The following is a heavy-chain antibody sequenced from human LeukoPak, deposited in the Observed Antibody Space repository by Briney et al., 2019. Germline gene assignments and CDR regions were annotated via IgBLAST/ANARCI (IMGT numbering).Heavy chain of an antibody. Sequence: SETLSLTCTVSGGSISSYYWSWIRQPPGKGLEWIGYIYYSGSTNYNPSLKSRVTISVDTSKNQFSLKLSSVTAADTAVYYCAVNSSGWYRVFDIWGQGTMVTVSS. D-gene: IGHD6-19*01. CDR3: AVNSSGWYRVFDI. CDR2: IYYSGST. J-gene: IGHJ3*02. CDR1: GGSISSYY. V-gene: IGHV4-59*08.